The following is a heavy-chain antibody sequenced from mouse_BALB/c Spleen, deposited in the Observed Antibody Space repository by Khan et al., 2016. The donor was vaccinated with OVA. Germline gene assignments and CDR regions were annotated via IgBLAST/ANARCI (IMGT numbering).Heavy chain of an antibody. CDR2: IYPGDGDT. D-gene: IGHD2-14*01. CDR1: GYTFTTYW. V-gene: IGHV1-87*01. Sequence: QIQLVQSGAELARPGASVKLSCKASGYTFTTYWMQWVKQRPGQGLEWIGTIYPGDGDTRYTQNFKDKATLTADKSSSTAYMQLSSLASEDSAVYYCTNYRYNYFDYWGQGTTLTVSS. CDR3: TNYRYNYFDY. J-gene: IGHJ2*01.